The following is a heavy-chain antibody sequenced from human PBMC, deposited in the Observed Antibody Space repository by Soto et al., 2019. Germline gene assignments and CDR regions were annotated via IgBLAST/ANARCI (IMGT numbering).Heavy chain of an antibody. J-gene: IGHJ4*02. CDR3: AKDRDYIWGRNYFDY. CDR1: GFTFSSYA. CDR2: ISGSGGST. Sequence: EVQLLESGGGLVQPGGSLRLSCAASGFTFSSYAMSWVRQAPGKGLEWVSAISGSGGSTYYADSVKGRFTISRDNSKNTLYLQMHSLRAEDTAVYYCAKDRDYIWGRNYFDYWGQGTLVTVSS. D-gene: IGHD3-16*01. V-gene: IGHV3-23*01.